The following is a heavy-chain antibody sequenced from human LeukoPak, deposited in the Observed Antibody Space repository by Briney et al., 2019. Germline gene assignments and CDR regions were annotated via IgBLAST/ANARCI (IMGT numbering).Heavy chain of an antibody. CDR3: ATLNYGGKSNDAFDI. CDR1: GGSISTYY. D-gene: IGHD4-23*01. Sequence: SETLSLTCTVSGGSISTYYWSWIRQPPGKGLEWIGYIYYNGNTNSNPSLKSRVTISVDTSKNQFSLNLISVTAADTAVYYCATLNYGGKSNDAFDIWGQGTMVTVSS. V-gene: IGHV4-59*01. J-gene: IGHJ3*02. CDR2: IYYNGNT.